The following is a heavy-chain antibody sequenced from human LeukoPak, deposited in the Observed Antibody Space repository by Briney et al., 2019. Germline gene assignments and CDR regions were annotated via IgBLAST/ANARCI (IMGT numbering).Heavy chain of an antibody. CDR3: ARDFGQWLVRYYFDY. Sequence: SETLSLTCTVSGGSISSSSYYWGWIRQPPGKGLEWIGSIYYSGSTYYNPSLKSRVTISVDTSKNQFSLKLSSVTAADTAVYYCARDFGQWLVRYYFDYWGQGTLVTVSS. V-gene: IGHV4-39*07. CDR2: IYYSGST. D-gene: IGHD6-19*01. J-gene: IGHJ4*02. CDR1: GGSISSSSYY.